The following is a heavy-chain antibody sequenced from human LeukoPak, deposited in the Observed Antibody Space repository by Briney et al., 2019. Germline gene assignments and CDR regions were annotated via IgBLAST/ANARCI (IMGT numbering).Heavy chain of an antibody. D-gene: IGHD5-18*01. CDR2: IYTSGST. J-gene: IGHJ5*02. CDR3: ARDRIQLWFGFFDP. Sequence: PSETLSLTCTVSGGSISSYYWSWIRPPAGEGLEWIGRIYTSGSTNYNPSLKSRVTMSVDTSKNQFSLKLSSVTAADTAVYYCARDRIQLWFGFFDPWGQGTLVTVSS. V-gene: IGHV4-4*07. CDR1: GGSISSYY.